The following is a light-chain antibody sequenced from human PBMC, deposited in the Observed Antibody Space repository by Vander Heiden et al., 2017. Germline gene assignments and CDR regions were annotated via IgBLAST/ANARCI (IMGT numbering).Light chain of an antibody. J-gene: IGKJ4*01. CDR2: DAS. CDR3: QQRSNGPPEVT. Sequence: EIVLTQSPATLSLSPGERATLSCRASQSVSNYLAWYQHKPGQAPRLLIYDASNRAAGIQARFSGSGSGTDVTLTISSLEPEDFAVYYCQQRSNGPPEVTFGGGTKVEIK. V-gene: IGKV3-11*01. CDR1: QSVSNY.